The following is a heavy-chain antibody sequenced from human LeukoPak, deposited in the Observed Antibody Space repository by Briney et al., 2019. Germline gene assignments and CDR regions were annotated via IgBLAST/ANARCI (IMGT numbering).Heavy chain of an antibody. CDR2: ISWNGGSL. V-gene: IGHV3-9*01. D-gene: IGHD3-22*01. Sequence: GRSLRLSCAASGFTFEAYAMHWVRQAPGKGLEWVSGISWNGGSLGYADSVRGRFTISRDNANNSLYLQMTSLRAEDTALYYCASARVGDSSGYYTDSLDFWGQGTMVTVS. CDR1: GFTFEAYA. J-gene: IGHJ3*01. CDR3: ASARVGDSSGYYTDSLDF.